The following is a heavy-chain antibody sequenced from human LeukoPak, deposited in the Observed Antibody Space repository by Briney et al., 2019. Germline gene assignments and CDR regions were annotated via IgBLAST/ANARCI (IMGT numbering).Heavy chain of an antibody. V-gene: IGHV1-18*01. J-gene: IGHJ4*02. Sequence: GASVKVSCKASGYTFTSYGISWVRQAPGQGLEWMGWISGSNGNRHYAQKLQVRVTLTTDTSTSTAYMELRSLRSDDTAVYYCERQWHYDGNGLPDYWGQGTLVTVSS. CDR1: GYTFTSYG. CDR2: ISGSNGNR. D-gene: IGHD3-22*01. CDR3: ERQWHYDGNGLPDY.